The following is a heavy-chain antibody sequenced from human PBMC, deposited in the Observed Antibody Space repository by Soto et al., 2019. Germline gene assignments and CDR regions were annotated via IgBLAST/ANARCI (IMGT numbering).Heavy chain of an antibody. CDR1: GNSVSSNSAA. V-gene: IGHV6-1*01. CDR2: TYYRSKWYN. Sequence: LSLTCAIFGNSVSSNSAAWNWISQSPSRGLEWLGRTYYRSKWYNDYAVSVKSRITINPDTSKNQFSLQLNSVTPEDTAVYYCARGYYYYGMDVWGQGTTVTVSS. J-gene: IGHJ6*02. CDR3: ARGYYYYGMDV.